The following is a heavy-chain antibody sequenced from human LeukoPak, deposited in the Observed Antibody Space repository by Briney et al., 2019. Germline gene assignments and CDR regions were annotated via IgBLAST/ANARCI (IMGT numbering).Heavy chain of an antibody. J-gene: IGHJ4*02. Sequence: GGSLRLSCAASGFTFSSYSMNWVRQAPGKGLEWVSSISSSSSYIYYADSVKGRFTISRDNSKNTLFLQMKSLRAEDTAVYYCVSTTSWLSPPGYWGQGTLVTVSS. CDR1: GFTFSSYS. D-gene: IGHD3-22*01. V-gene: IGHV3-21*04. CDR2: ISSSSSYI. CDR3: VSTTSWLSPPGY.